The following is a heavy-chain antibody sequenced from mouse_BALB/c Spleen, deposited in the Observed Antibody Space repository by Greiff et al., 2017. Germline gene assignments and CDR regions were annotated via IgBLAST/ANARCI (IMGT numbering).Heavy chain of an antibody. D-gene: IGHD2-1*01. Sequence: LQQPGSELVRPGASVKLSCKASGYTFTSYWMHWVKQRPGQGLEWIGNIYPGSGSTNYDEKFKSKATLTVDTSSSTAYMQLSSLTSEDSAVYYCTRGGGNYDAMDYWGQGTSVTVSS. CDR2: IYPGSGST. J-gene: IGHJ4*01. V-gene: IGHV1S22*01. CDR1: GYTFTSYW. CDR3: TRGGGNYDAMDY.